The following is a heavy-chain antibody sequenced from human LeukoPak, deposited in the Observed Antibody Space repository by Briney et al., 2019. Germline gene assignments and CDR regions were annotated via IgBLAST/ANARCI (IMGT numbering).Heavy chain of an antibody. V-gene: IGHV3-21*01. CDR2: IKSGSTSP. J-gene: IGHJ4*02. D-gene: IGHD6-13*01. CDR3: ARDFLAAGDY. CDR1: GFIFSSYT. Sequence: PRGSLRLSCKASGFIFSSYTMNWIRQAPGKGLEWVAAIKSGSTSPYYADSVKGRFTISRDDAKESLYLQMTSLRVEDTSVYYCARDFLAAGDYGGRGTLVTVSS.